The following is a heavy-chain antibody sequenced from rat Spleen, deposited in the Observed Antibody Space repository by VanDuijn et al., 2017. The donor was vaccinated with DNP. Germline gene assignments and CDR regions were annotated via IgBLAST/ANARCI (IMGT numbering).Heavy chain of an antibody. Sequence: QVQLQQSGTELAKPGSSVRISCEASGYTFTSNYIGWIKQTTGQDLQYIGYIHTGSGGTSYNGKFKGKATLTVDKSSRTASMQLSNLTPDDSAVYYCANGGDGIWFAFWGQGTLVTVSS. J-gene: IGHJ3*01. CDR1: GYTFTSNY. CDR3: ANGGDGIWFAF. D-gene: IGHD1-1*01. CDR2: IHTGSGGT. V-gene: IGHV1-43*01.